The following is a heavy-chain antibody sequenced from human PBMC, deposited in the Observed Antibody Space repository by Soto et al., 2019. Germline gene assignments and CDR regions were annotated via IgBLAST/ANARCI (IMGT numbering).Heavy chain of an antibody. J-gene: IGHJ5*02. CDR3: ARAEIMTDTSYNWFDP. D-gene: IGHD2-21*02. CDR1: GYTFTSYG. Sequence: QVQLVQSGAEVKKPGASVKVSCKASGYTFTSYGISWVRQAPGQGLEWMGWISAYNGNTNYAQKLQGRVTMTTDTSTITAYMELRSLRSDDTAVYYCARAEIMTDTSYNWFDPWGQGTLVTVSS. CDR2: ISAYNGNT. V-gene: IGHV1-18*01.